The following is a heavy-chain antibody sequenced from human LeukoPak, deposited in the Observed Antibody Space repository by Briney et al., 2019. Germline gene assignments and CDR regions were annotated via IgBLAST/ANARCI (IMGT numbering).Heavy chain of an antibody. D-gene: IGHD2-15*01. V-gene: IGHV3-33*01. Sequence: GRSLRLSCAASGFTFSSYGMHWVRQAPGKGLEWVAVIWYDGSNKYYADSVKGRFTISRDNSKNTLYLQMNSLRAEDTAVYYCARGAYCSGGSCYYFDYWGQGTLVTVSS. CDR1: GFTFSSYG. CDR2: IWYDGSNK. J-gene: IGHJ4*02. CDR3: ARGAYCSGGSCYYFDY.